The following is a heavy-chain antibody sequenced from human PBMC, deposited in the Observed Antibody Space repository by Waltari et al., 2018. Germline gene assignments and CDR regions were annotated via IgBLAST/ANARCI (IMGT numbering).Heavy chain of an antibody. CDR3: ARGRDFHAGFDYNWFDH. V-gene: IGHV1-8*02. CDR1: GYTFSTYE. D-gene: IGHD5-12*01. CDR2: MNPHNVDT. Sequence: VQLVQSGAEVMKPGASVKVSCTASGYTFSTYEINWVRQAPGQGLEWMGWMNPHNVDTGFAHKFQGRVTLCRDTSIETVYMELSSLTSDDTALYYCARGRDFHAGFDYNWFDHWGHGTLVTVSS. J-gene: IGHJ5*02.